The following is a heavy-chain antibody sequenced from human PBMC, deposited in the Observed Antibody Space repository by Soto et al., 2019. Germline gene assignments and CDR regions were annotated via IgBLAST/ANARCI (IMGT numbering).Heavy chain of an antibody. CDR1: GFAFSIYA. V-gene: IGHV3-23*01. Sequence: GGSLRLSCAASGFAFSIYAMSWVRQAPGKGLEWVSAISGSGGSTYYADSVKGRFTISRDNSKNTLYLQMNNLRAEDTAVYYCAKRDGYYDSSGYYHIDYWGQGTLVTVSS. CDR3: AKRDGYYDSSGYYHIDY. CDR2: ISGSGGST. J-gene: IGHJ4*02. D-gene: IGHD3-22*01.